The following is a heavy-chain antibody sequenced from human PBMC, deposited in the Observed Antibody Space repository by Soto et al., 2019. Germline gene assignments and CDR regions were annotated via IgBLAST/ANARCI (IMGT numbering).Heavy chain of an antibody. Sequence: SETLCLRCAGSGGSISSSNWWSWVRQPPGKGLEWIGEIYHSGSTYYNPSLKSRVTISVDKSKNQFSLKLSSVTAADTAVYYCARVWTTVTNWFDPWGQGTLVTVS. V-gene: IGHV4-4*02. CDR1: GGSISSSNW. D-gene: IGHD4-17*01. CDR3: ARVWTTVTNWFDP. J-gene: IGHJ5*02. CDR2: IYHSGST.